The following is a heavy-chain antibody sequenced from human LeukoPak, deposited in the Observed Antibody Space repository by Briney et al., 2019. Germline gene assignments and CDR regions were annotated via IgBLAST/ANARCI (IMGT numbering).Heavy chain of an antibody. V-gene: IGHV1-2*02. CDR1: GYTFTCYY. J-gene: IGHJ6*02. Sequence: GASVKVSCKASGYTFTCYYMHWVRQARGQGGEGMGWINPNSGGTNYAQKFQGRVTMTRDTSISTAYMELSSLRSDDTAVYYCARGGPTIFGVVIMPYYYYGMHVWGQGTTVTVSS. CDR3: ARGGPTIFGVVIMPYYYYGMHV. D-gene: IGHD3-3*01. CDR2: INPNSGGT.